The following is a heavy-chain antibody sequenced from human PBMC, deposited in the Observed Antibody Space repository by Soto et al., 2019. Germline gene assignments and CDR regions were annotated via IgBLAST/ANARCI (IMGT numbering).Heavy chain of an antibody. D-gene: IGHD1-26*01. CDR1: GFTFSSYW. J-gene: IGHJ1*01. CDR2: INLDGTTT. CDR3: ARGYSGSFT. V-gene: IGHV3-74*01. Sequence: EVQLVESGGGLVQPGGSMRLSCAASGFTFSSYWMHWGRKAPGRGLVWVSRINLDGTTTYYADAVKCRFTISRDNAKNTLYLEKNSLRAEDTAVYYCARGYSGSFTGGQGSLVTVSS.